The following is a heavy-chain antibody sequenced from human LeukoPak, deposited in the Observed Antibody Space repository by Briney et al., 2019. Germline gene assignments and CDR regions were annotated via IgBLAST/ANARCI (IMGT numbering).Heavy chain of an antibody. CDR1: GGSVSSGTYY. D-gene: IGHD6-19*01. V-gene: IGHV4-61*01. CDR2: IYYSGST. J-gene: IGHJ3*02. Sequence: SETLSLTCTVSGGSVSSGTYYWSWIRQPPGKGLEWIGYIYYSGSTNYSPSLKSRVTISVDTSKNQFSLKLSSVTAADTAVYYCAGYSSGWYVDAFDIWGQGTMVTVSS. CDR3: AGYSSGWYVDAFDI.